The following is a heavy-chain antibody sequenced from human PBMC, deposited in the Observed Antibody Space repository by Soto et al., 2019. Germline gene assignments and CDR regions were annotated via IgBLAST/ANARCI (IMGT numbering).Heavy chain of an antibody. V-gene: IGHV1-69*12. Sequence: QVQLVQSGAEVKKPGSSVKVSCKASGGTFRSYVTSWVRQAPGQGLEWLGGIIPMYGTTYYAQTFQGRVTISADESTSRAFMELSSLRSEDTAVYYCARSGTLDWIDDYWGQGTLVTVSS. CDR2: IIPMYGTT. D-gene: IGHD1-1*01. J-gene: IGHJ4*02. CDR1: GGTFRSYV. CDR3: ARSGTLDWIDDY.